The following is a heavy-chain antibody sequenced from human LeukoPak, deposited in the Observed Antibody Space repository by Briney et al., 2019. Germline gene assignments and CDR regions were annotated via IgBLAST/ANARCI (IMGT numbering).Heavy chain of an antibody. J-gene: IGHJ4*02. Sequence: ASVKVSCKASGYTFTSYGISWVRQAPGQGLEWMGWISAYNGNTNYAQKLQGRVTMTTDTSTSTAYMEPRSLRSDDTAVYYCARDEITFGGVIALYYFDYWGQGTLVTVSS. CDR1: GYTFTSYG. D-gene: IGHD3-16*02. CDR3: ARDEITFGGVIALYYFDY. CDR2: ISAYNGNT. V-gene: IGHV1-18*01.